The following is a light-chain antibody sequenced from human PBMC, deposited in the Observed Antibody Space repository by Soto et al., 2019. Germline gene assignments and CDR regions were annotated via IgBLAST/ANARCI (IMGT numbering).Light chain of an antibody. CDR3: QHYSNWPPT. Sequence: EMVMTQSPATLSVSSGERVTLSCRASESVHRNLAWYQQKPGQGPSLLIYYASTRATGVPDRFTGSGSGTEFTLTISSLQSEDSGVYHCQHYSNWPPTFGPGTKVEIK. V-gene: IGKV3-15*01. CDR1: ESVHRN. J-gene: IGKJ3*01. CDR2: YAS.